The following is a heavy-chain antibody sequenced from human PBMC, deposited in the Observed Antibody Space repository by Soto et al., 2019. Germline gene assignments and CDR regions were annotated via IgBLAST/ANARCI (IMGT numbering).Heavy chain of an antibody. J-gene: IGHJ3*01. D-gene: IGHD6-13*01. CDR2: IWFDGSKR. CDR1: GFTFNSYN. CDR3: ARDLYSTYPSDAFNV. V-gene: IGHV3-33*01. Sequence: GSLRLSCVASGFTFNSYNMHWVRQAPGKGLEWVAMIWFDGSKRYYVDSVQGRFTISRDNSQNTLYLQMKGLRADDTAVYHCARDLYSTYPSDAFNVWGQGTLVTVSS.